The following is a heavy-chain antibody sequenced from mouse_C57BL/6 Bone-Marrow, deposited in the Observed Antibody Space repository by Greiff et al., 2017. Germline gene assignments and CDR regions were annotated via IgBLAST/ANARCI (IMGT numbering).Heavy chain of an antibody. CDR3: ARPLDYSGAY. V-gene: IGHV5-6*01. Sequence: EVQRVESGGDLVKPGGSLKLSCAASGFTFSSYGMSWVRQTPDKRLEWVATISSGGSYTYYPDSVKGRFTISRDNAKNTLYLQMSSLKSEDTAMYYCARPLDYSGAYWGQGTLVTVSA. CDR2: ISSGGSYT. CDR1: GFTFSSYG. D-gene: IGHD2-12*01. J-gene: IGHJ3*01.